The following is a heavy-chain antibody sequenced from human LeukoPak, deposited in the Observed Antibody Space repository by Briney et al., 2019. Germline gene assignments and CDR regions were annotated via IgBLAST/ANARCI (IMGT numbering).Heavy chain of an antibody. D-gene: IGHD3-16*01. V-gene: IGHV1-8*01. Sequence: ASVKVSCKASGYTFTSYDINWVRQATGQGLEWMGWMNPNSGNTGYAQKFQGRVTMTTDTSTTTSYMELRSLRSDDTAMYYCAREAWGRFDYWGQGTLVTVSS. J-gene: IGHJ4*02. CDR1: GYTFTSYD. CDR2: MNPNSGNT. CDR3: AREAWGRFDY.